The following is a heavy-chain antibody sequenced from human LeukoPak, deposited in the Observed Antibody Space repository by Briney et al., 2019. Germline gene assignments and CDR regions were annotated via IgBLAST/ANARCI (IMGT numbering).Heavy chain of an antibody. V-gene: IGHV1-8*01. CDR3: AAFRGTSGWNVQNWSDP. D-gene: IGHD6-19*01. Sequence: ASVKVSCKTSGYTFTNYDINWVRQAPGQGLEWVGRMIPSTGYAAFAEKFKGRVTMTRNTSTATAYMELRSLTPEDTAVYYCAAFRGTSGWNVQNWSDPWGQGTLVMVSS. CDR2: MIPSTGYA. J-gene: IGHJ5*02. CDR1: GYTFTNYD.